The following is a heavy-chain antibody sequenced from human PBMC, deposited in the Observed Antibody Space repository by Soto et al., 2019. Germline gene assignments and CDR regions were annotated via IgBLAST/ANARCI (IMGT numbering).Heavy chain of an antibody. D-gene: IGHD1-1*01. CDR2: IYWNGEE. J-gene: IGHJ5*02. CDR3: ARRRNLASGPYNCFDL. Sequence: SGPTPVNPTQTLTLTCTFSGFSLTTGVGVGWIRQPPGKALEWLALIYWNGEEDYSPSLRSRLTITKDTYKNQVVLTLTNVDPVDTATYYCARRRNLASGPYNCFDLWGQGTLVTVSS. V-gene: IGHV2-5*01. CDR1: GFSLTTGVG.